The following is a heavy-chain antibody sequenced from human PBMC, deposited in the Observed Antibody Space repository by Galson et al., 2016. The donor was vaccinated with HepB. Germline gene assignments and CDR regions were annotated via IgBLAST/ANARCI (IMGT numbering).Heavy chain of an antibody. CDR2: ISYDGSNE. CDR3: AKVERDSGSYYFDY. CDR1: GFTFSSYG. V-gene: IGHV3-30*18. J-gene: IGHJ4*02. D-gene: IGHD1-26*01. Sequence: SLRLSCAASGFTFSSYGMHWVRQAPGKGLEWVALISYDGSNEYYADSVKGRLTTSRDNSKNTLYLQMNSLRAEDTAVYYCAKVERDSGSYYFDYWGQGTLVTASS.